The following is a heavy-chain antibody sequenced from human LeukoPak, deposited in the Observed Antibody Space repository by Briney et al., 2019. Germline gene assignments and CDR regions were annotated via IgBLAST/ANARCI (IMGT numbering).Heavy chain of an antibody. V-gene: IGHV3-23*01. Sequence: GGSLRLSCAASGFTFSSYAMSWVRQAPGKGLEWVSATSGSGGSTYYADSVNGRFTISRDNAKYTLYLQMNSLRAEDTAVYYCAKVRVSSSWYGGGMDVWGQGTTVTVSS. CDR2: TSGSGGST. CDR1: GFTFSSYA. CDR3: AKVRVSSSWYGGGMDV. D-gene: IGHD6-13*01. J-gene: IGHJ6*02.